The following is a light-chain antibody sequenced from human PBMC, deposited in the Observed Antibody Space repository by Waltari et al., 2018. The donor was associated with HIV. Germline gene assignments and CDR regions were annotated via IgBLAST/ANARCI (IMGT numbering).Light chain of an antibody. CDR1: TPTIGSNY. Sequence: QSALTQPRPVSGSPGHSVTIPCSGPTPTIGSNYVTWSQQFPGTAPKLLIYSDNQRPSGVPDRISGSKSGTSASLAISGLQVEDEAEYYCAAWDDSLNGREVFGGGTKLTVL. CDR2: SDN. J-gene: IGLJ2*01. V-gene: IGLV1-44*01. CDR3: AAWDDSLNGREV.